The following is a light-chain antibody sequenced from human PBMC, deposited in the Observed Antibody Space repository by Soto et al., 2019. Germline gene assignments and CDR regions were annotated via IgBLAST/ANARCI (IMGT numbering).Light chain of an antibody. CDR3: QQFNNWPLT. CDR2: SAS. Sequence: DIKMTQSPSSVSASVGDRVTITCRSSEDISTWLAWYQQKPGKAPKLLIYSASSLQSGVPSRFSGSGSGTDFTLTISSLQSEDFAVYYCQQFNNWPLTFGGGTKVDI. CDR1: EDISTW. J-gene: IGKJ4*01. V-gene: IGKV1-12*01.